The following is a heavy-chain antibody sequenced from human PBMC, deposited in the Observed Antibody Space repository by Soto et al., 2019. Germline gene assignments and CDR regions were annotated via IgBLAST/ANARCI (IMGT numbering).Heavy chain of an antibody. J-gene: IGHJ4*02. Sequence: SLRLSCAASGFTFDDYAMHWVRQSPGKGLEWVSGITWNSGSVVYADSVKGRFTVSRDNAKNSLHLQMDNLRPEDTALYYCARRIVLAKFYYFDHWGQGTRVTVSS. V-gene: IGHV3-9*01. CDR1: GFTFDDYA. CDR3: ARRIVLAKFYYFDH. D-gene: IGHD2-8*01. CDR2: ITWNSGSV.